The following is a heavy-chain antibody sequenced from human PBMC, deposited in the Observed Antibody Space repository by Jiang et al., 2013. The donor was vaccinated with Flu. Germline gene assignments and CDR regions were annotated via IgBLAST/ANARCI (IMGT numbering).Heavy chain of an antibody. CDR3: ARSNYSESSGYYRDVFDL. Sequence: GSGLVKPSETLSLTCTVSGGSIVGFYWGRIRQSPGKGPEWIGSIYYSGNTYYNPSLKSRLSIPIDRSNNQFSLHLSSVTAADTAVYYCARSNYSESSGYYRDVFDLWGQGQWSPSPQ. V-gene: IGHV4-39*01. CDR2: IYYSGNT. J-gene: IGHJ3*01. CDR1: GGSIVGFY. D-gene: IGHD3-22*01.